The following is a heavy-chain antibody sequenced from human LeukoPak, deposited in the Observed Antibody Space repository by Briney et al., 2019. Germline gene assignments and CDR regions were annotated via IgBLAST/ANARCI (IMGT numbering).Heavy chain of an antibody. CDR1: GYTFTSYG. V-gene: IGHV1-69*13. Sequence: ASVKVSCKASGYTFTSYGISWVRQAPGQGLEWMGGIIPIFGTANYAQKFQGRVTITADESTSTAYMELSSLRSEDTAVYYCARESGGYSYGRREYYFDYWGQGTLVTVSS. CDR3: ARESGGYSYGRREYYFDY. D-gene: IGHD5-18*01. J-gene: IGHJ4*02. CDR2: IIPIFGTA.